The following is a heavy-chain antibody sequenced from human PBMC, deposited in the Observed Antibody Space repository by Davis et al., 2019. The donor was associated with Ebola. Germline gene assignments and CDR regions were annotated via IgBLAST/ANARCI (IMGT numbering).Heavy chain of an antibody. CDR2: INPNTGGT. CDR1: GYSFTGHY. CDR3: AGSNIVLVTPMSQGAFDV. Sequence: ASVKVSCKTSGYSFTGHYIHWVRQAPGQGLEWMGWINPNTGGTYYTQQFEGRVTMTRDTSIGTAYMELSRLTSDDTAFFYCAGSNIVLVTPMSQGAFDVWGQGTMVTVSS. D-gene: IGHD2-21*02. J-gene: IGHJ3*01. V-gene: IGHV1-2*02.